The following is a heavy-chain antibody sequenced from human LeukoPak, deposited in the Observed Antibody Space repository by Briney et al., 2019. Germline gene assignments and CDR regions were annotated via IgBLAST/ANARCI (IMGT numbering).Heavy chain of an antibody. D-gene: IGHD5-18*01. J-gene: IGHJ4*02. CDR1: GYTFTSYY. CDR3: ARELSLNRGYSYLGY. CDR2: INPSGGST. Sequence: ASVKVSCKASGYTFTSYYMHWVRQAPGQGLEWMGIINPSGGSTSYAQKFQGRVTMTRDTSTSTVYMELSSLRSEDTAVYYCARELSLNRGYSYLGYWGQGTLVTVSS. V-gene: IGHV1-46*01.